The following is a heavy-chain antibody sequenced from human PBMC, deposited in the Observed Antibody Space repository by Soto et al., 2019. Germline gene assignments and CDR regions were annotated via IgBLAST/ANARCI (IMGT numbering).Heavy chain of an antibody. V-gene: IGHV3-23*01. CDR1: GFTFAGHA. CDR3: VPGSSGGVGEDR. J-gene: IGHJ5*02. Sequence: GSLRLSCVASGFTFAGHAMTWVRQAPGKGLEWVSTISESGATTYYADSVKGRFTISRDNSKNTLFLQLSSLRVEDTALYYCVPGSSGGVGEDRWGQGTLVTVSS. CDR2: ISESGATT. D-gene: IGHD1-26*01.